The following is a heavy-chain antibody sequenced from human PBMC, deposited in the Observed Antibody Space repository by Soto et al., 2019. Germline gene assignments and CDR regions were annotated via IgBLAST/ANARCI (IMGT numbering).Heavy chain of an antibody. CDR3: ASAGGSGRVGCNRFDP. Sequence: QVQLVQSGAEVKKPGASVKVSCKASGYTFTGYYMHSVRQAPGQGLEWMGWSNPNSGATNYAQKFQDRVTMTRDTPISTAYMELSMLRSDDTAVYYCASAGGSGRVGCNRFDPWGQGTLVTVSS. CDR2: SNPNSGAT. CDR1: GYTFTGYY. D-gene: IGHD3-10*01. V-gene: IGHV1-2*02. J-gene: IGHJ5*02.